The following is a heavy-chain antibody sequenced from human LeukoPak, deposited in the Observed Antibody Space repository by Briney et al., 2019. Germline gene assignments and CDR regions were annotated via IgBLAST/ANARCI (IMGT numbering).Heavy chain of an antibody. D-gene: IGHD3-22*01. CDR2: ISGSGGTT. J-gene: IGHJ1*01. CDR3: AKGHSSGYYVYLQH. CDR1: GFTFSSYA. Sequence: GGSLTLSCAASGFTFSSYAMSWVRQAAGKGLECVSCISGSGGTTHHADSVKGRFTISRDNSKNTLYLQMNSLRAEDTAVYYCAKGHSSGYYVYLQHWGQGTLVTVSS. V-gene: IGHV3-23*01.